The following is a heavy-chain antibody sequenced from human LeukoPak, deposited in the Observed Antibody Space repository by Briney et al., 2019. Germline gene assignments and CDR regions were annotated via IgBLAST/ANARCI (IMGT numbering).Heavy chain of an antibody. D-gene: IGHD1-26*01. CDR2: IYYSGST. Sequence: SETLSLTCTVSGGSISSSSYYWGWIRQPPGKGLEWIGYIYYSGSTNYNPSLKSRVTISVDTSKNRFSLKLSSVTAADTPVYYCARRGVGAAHSYFDYWGQGTLVTVSS. CDR1: GGSISSSSYY. V-gene: IGHV4-61*05. CDR3: ARRGVGAAHSYFDY. J-gene: IGHJ4*02.